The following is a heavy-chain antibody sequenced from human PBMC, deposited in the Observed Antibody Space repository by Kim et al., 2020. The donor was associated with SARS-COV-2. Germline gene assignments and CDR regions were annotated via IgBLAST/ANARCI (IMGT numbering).Heavy chain of an antibody. D-gene: IGHD6-6*01. V-gene: IGHV1-3*01. CDR3: ARGNSSPDY. Sequence: ASVKVSCEASGYTFTTYVIHWVRQAPGQRLEWMGWINAGNGNTRFSQKFQGRVTLTRDTSASAAYMELSSLTSEDTAVYYCARGNSSPDYWGQGTLVTVS. CDR1: GYTFTTYV. CDR2: INAGNGNT. J-gene: IGHJ4*02.